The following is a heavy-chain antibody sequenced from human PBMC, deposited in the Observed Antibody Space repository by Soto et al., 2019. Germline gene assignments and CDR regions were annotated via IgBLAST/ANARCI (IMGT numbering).Heavy chain of an antibody. CDR2: IYYIGNT. CDR1: GGSVSSGSYY. V-gene: IGHV4-61*01. CDR3: ARAAYNIDY. Sequence: SATLSLTCTVSGGSVSSGSYYWSWIRQPPGKGLEWIGYIYYIGNTNYNPSLKSRVTISVDTSKNQFSLKLTSVTAADTAVYYCARAAYNIDYWGQGTLVTVSS. J-gene: IGHJ4*02. D-gene: IGHD1-1*01.